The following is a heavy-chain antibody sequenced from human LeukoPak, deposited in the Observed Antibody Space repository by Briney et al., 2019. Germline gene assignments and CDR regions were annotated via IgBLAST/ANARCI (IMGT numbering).Heavy chain of an antibody. D-gene: IGHD6-19*01. V-gene: IGHV4-59*01. CDR3: ARQANWGWYLY. CDR2: IYYSGST. CDR1: GGSISSYY. J-gene: IGHJ4*02. Sequence: SSETLSLTCTVSGGSISSYYWSWLRQPPGKGLEWIGYIYYSGSTNYNPSLKSRVTISVDTSKNQFSLKLSSVTAADTAVYYCARQANWGWYLYWGQGTLVTVSS.